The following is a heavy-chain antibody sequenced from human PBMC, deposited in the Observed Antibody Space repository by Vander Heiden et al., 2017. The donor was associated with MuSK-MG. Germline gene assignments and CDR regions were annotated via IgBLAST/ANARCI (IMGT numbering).Heavy chain of an antibody. CDR1: GYTFTSYG. Sequence: QVQLVQSGAEVKKPGASVKVSCKASGYTFTSYGISWVRQAPGQGLEWMGWISAYNGNTNYAQKLQGRVTMTTDTSTSTAYMELRSLRSDDTAVYYCARDYYYESSGYYWMRFFDYWGQGTLVTVSS. CDR2: ISAYNGNT. J-gene: IGHJ4*02. V-gene: IGHV1-18*01. D-gene: IGHD3-22*01. CDR3: ARDYYYESSGYYWMRFFDY.